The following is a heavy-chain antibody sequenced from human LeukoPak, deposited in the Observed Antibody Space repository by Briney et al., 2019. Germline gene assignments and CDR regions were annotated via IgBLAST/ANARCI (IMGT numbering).Heavy chain of an antibody. D-gene: IGHD6-19*01. CDR2: IYSSGST. V-gene: IGHV4-61*01. J-gene: IGHJ4*02. CDR3: ARERSGWSYYFDY. CDR1: GGSVSSGSYY. Sequence: KPSETLSLTCTVSGGSVSSGSYYWTWIRQPPGKGLQWIGSIYSSGSTNYNPSLMSRVTISVDTSKNQFSLKLSPVTAADTAVYYCARERSGWSYYFDYWGQGTLVTVSS.